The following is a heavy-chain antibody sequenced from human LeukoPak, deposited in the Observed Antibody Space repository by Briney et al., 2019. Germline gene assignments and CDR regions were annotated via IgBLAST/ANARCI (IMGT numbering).Heavy chain of an antibody. CDR1: GYTFTDYY. CDR3: ARGKSLRYFDWSPCDY. D-gene: IGHD3-9*01. Sequence: ASVKVSCKASGYTFTDYYMHWVRQAPGQGLEWMGRISAYTGNTNYAQKLQGRVTMTTDTSTSTAYMELRSLRSDDTAVYYCARGKSLRYFDWSPCDYWGQGTLVTVSS. J-gene: IGHJ4*02. CDR2: ISAYTGNT. V-gene: IGHV1-18*04.